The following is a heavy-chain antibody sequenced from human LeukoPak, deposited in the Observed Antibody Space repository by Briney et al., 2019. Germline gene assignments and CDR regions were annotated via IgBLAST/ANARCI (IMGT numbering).Heavy chain of an antibody. CDR1: GGSISSYY. D-gene: IGHD3-10*01. J-gene: IGHJ3*02. V-gene: IGHV4-59*01. CDR3: ARDLLWFGERGAFDI. Sequence: PSETLSLTCTVSGGSISSYYWSWIRQPPGEGLEWIGCIYYSGSTNYNPSLKSRVTISVDTSKNQFSLKLSSVTAADTAVYYCARDLLWFGERGAFDIWGQGTMVTVSS. CDR2: IYYSGST.